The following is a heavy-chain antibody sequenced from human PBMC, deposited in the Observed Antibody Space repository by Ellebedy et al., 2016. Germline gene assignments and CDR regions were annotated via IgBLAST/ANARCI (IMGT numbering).Heavy chain of an antibody. J-gene: IGHJ6*02. CDR1: GGSVSNGSYY. D-gene: IGHD3-10*01. V-gene: IGHV4-61*01. CDR2: IYHSGTT. CDR3: ARDGHRASGYYAMDV. Sequence: SETLSLTCAVSGGSVSNGSYYWNWIRQPPGKGLEWIGYIYHSGTTYYNPSLESRVTISLHTSKNQFSLKLSSVTAADTAVYYCARDGHRASGYYAMDVWGQGTTVTVSS.